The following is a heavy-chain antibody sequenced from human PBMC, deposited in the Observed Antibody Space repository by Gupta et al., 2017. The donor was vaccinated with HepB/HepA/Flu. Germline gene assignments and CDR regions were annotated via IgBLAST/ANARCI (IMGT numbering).Heavy chain of an antibody. CDR3: ARDVPPDGSGSSFGY. CDR1: GFTFSDYY. Sequence: QVQLVDSGGGLVKPGGSLRLSCAASGFTFSDYYMSWIRQAPGKGLEGVSYISSSGSTIYYADAGKGRFTISRDNAKNSLYLQMKRLRAEETAVYYCARDVPPDGSGSSFGYGGQGTLVTVSS. J-gene: IGHJ4*02. D-gene: IGHD3-10*01. CDR2: ISSSGSTI. V-gene: IGHV3-11*01.